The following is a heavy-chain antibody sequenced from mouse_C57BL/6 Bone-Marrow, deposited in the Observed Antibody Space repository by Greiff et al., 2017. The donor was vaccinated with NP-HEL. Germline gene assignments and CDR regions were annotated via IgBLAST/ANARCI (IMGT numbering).Heavy chain of an antibody. CDR2: IYPGDGDT. CDR1: GYAFSSSW. Sequence: QVQLQQSGPELVKPGASVKISCKASGYAFSSSWMNWVKQRPGKGLEWIGRIYPGDGDTNYNGKFKGKATLTAYKSSSTAYMQLSSLTSEDSAVYVCARDYGSSYGYFDVWGTGTTVTVSS. D-gene: IGHD1-1*01. V-gene: IGHV1-82*01. CDR3: ARDYGSSYGYFDV. J-gene: IGHJ1*03.